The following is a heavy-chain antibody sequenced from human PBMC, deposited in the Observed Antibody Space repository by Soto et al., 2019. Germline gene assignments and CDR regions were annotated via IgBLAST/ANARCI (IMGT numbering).Heavy chain of an antibody. CDR3: ATLLWDLYYGSGSSSVEEYYYMDV. CDR2: IIPILGIA. D-gene: IGHD3-10*01. Sequence: SVKVSCKASGYTFTGYYMHWVRQAPGQGLEWMGRIIPILGIANYAQKFQGRVTITADKSTSTAYMELSSLRSEDTAVYYCATLLWDLYYGSGSSSVEEYYYMDVWGKGTTVTVSS. V-gene: IGHV1-69*02. CDR1: GYTFTGYY. J-gene: IGHJ6*03.